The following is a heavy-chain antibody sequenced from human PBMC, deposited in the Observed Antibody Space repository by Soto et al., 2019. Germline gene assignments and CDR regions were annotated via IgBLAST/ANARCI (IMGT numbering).Heavy chain of an antibody. D-gene: IGHD5-18*01. CDR2: ISGSGGST. CDR1: GFTFSSYA. Sequence: GGSLRLSCAASGFTFSSYAMSWVRQAPGKGLEWVSAISGSGGSTYYADSVKGRFTISRDNSKNTLYLQMNSLRAEDTAVYYCADAGGYSYGFLDYWGQGTLVSVSS. V-gene: IGHV3-23*01. CDR3: ADAGGYSYGFLDY. J-gene: IGHJ4*02.